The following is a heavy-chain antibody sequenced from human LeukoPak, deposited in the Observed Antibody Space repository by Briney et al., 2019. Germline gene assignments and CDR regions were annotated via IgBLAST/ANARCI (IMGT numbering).Heavy chain of an antibody. CDR3: ARIANVDTAMSPAPGYYYYGMDV. CDR2: IYPGDSDT. Sequence: GESLKISCKGSRYSFTSYWIGWVRQMPGKGLEWMGIIYPGDSDTRYSPSFQGQVTISADKSISTAYLQWSSLKASDTAMYYCARIANVDTAMSPAPGYYYYGMDVWGQGTTVTVSS. J-gene: IGHJ6*02. D-gene: IGHD5-18*01. V-gene: IGHV5-51*01. CDR1: RYSFTSYW.